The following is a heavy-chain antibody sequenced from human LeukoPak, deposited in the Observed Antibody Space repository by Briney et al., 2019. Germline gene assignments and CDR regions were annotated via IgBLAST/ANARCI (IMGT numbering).Heavy chain of an antibody. V-gene: IGHV3-11*04. CDR3: ARVRTSYYDSSADAFDI. CDR2: ISSSGSTI. D-gene: IGHD3-22*01. CDR1: GFNFSDYY. Sequence: PGGSLRLSCAASGFNFSDYYMSWIRQAPGKGLVWVTYISSSGSTIYYADSVKGRFTISRDNAKNSLYLQMNSLRAEDTAVYYCARVRTSYYDSSADAFDIWGQGTMVTVSS. J-gene: IGHJ3*02.